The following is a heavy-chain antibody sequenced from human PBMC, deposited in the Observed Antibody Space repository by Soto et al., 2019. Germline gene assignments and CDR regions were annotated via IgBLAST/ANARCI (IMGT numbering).Heavy chain of an antibody. CDR1: GDSISGYY. V-gene: IGHV4-59*01. Sequence: SETLSLTCTVSGDSISGYYWSWIRQAPGKGLEWIGYIYYSGSTNYNPSLKSRVTISVDTSKNQFSLKLSSVTAADTAVYYCARVLHDYGDYDDYYYYGMDVWGQGTTVTVSS. J-gene: IGHJ6*02. CDR2: IYYSGST. CDR3: ARVLHDYGDYDDYYYYGMDV. D-gene: IGHD4-17*01.